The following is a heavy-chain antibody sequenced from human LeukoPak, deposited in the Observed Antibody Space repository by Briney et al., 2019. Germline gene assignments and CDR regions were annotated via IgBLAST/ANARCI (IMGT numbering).Heavy chain of an antibody. D-gene: IGHD1-26*01. CDR1: GFTFSSHA. CDR3: AKEPYSGSQLLDY. CDR2: ISASGGST. Sequence: GGSLRLSCAASGFTFSSHAMSWVRQAPGKGLEWVSAISASGGSTYYADSVKGRFTISRDNSKNTLYLQMNSLRAEDTAVYYCAKEPYSGSQLLDYWGQGTLVTVSS. J-gene: IGHJ4*02. V-gene: IGHV3-23*01.